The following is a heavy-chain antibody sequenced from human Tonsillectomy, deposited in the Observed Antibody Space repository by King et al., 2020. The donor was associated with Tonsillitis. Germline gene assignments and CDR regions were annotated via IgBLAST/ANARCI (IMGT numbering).Heavy chain of an antibody. CDR2: IRSKAYGGTT. J-gene: IGHJ4*02. Sequence: VQLVESGGGLVQPGRSLRLSCTASGFTFGDYAMSWLRQAPGKGLEWVGFIRSKAYGGTTEYAASVKGRFTISRDDSKSIAYLQMNSLKTEDTAVYYCTRVPWAYYYGSGSYSDYWGQGTLVTVSS. CDR1: GFTFGDYA. V-gene: IGHV3-49*03. D-gene: IGHD3-10*01. CDR3: TRVPWAYYYGSGSYSDY.